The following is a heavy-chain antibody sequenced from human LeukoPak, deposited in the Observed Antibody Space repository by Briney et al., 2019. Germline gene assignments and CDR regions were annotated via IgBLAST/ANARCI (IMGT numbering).Heavy chain of an antibody. V-gene: IGHV3-23*01. D-gene: IGHD3-10*01. CDR3: GTLWFGEPPFDY. CDR1: GFTFNSYA. CDR2: ISGSDGST. Sequence: GGSLRLSCAASGFTFNSYAMSWVRQAPGKGLEWVSAISGSDGSTYYADSVKGRFTISRDNSKNTLYLQMNSLRAEDTAVYYCGTLWFGEPPFDYWGQGTLVTVSS. J-gene: IGHJ4*02.